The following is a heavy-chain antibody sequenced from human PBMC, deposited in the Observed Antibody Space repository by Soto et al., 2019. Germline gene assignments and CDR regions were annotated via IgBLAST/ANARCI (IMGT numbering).Heavy chain of an antibody. CDR2: FDPEDGET. V-gene: IGHV1-24*01. J-gene: IGHJ5*02. CDR1: GYTLTELS. CDR3: ATGLGSYVPFDP. D-gene: IGHD3-16*01. Sequence: ASVKVSCKVSGYTLTELSMHWVRQAPGKGLEWMGGFDPEDGETIYAQKFQGRVTMTEDTSTDTAYMELSSLRSEDTAVYYCATGLGSYVPFDPWGQGTLVTVSS.